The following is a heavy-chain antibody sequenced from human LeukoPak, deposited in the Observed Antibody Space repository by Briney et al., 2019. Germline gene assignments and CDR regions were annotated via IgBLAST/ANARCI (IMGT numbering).Heavy chain of an antibody. D-gene: IGHD3-16*01. V-gene: IGHV4-4*02. J-gene: IGHJ3*02. Sequence: MPSGTLSHTCAVSGGSISSSNWWSWVRQPPGKGLEWIGEIYHSGSTNYNPSLKSRVTISVDKSKNQFSLKLSSVTAADTAVYYCASFLGGTEGLNVFYMWGKGKMVTVSS. CDR1: GGSISSSNW. CDR3: ASFLGGTEGLNVFYM. CDR2: IYHSGST.